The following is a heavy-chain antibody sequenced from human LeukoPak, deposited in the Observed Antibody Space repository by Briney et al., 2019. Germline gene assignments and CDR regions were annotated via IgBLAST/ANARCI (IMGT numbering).Heavy chain of an antibody. D-gene: IGHD6-6*01. J-gene: IGHJ3*02. CDR1: GFTFGDYA. CDR3: TSQLDGLVGAFDI. CDR2: IRSKAYGGTT. Sequence: PGGSLRLSCTASGFTFGDYAMSWVRQAPGKGLEWVGFIRSKAYGGTTEYAASVKGRFTISRDDSKSIAYLQMNSLKTEDTAVYYCTSQLDGLVGAFDIWGQGTMATVSS. V-gene: IGHV3-49*04.